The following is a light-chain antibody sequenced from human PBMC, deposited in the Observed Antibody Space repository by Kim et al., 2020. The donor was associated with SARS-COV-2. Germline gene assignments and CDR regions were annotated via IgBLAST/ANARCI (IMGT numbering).Light chain of an antibody. CDR1: QGISNY. CDR3: QQLNSYPPYT. V-gene: IGKV1-9*01. CDR2: SAS. Sequence: DIQLTQSPSFLSASVGDRVTITCRASQGISNYLAWYQQNPGKAPKLLIYSASTLQSGVPSRFSGSGSGTEFTLTISSLQPEDFATYYCQQLNSYPPYTFGQGTKLEI. J-gene: IGKJ2*01.